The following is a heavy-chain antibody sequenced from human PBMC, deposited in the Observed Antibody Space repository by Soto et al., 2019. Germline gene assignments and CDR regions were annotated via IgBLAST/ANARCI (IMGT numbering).Heavy chain of an antibody. D-gene: IGHD3-16*02. CDR1: GYSFISHY. J-gene: IGHJ4*02. CDR2: INPSGGSA. V-gene: IGHV1-46*01. CDR3: AKNFRPSNIWRTYRHKTHFDS. Sequence: ASVKVSCKASGYSFISHYIHWVRQAPGQGLEWMGFINPSGGSATLAQKFQGRVTMTRDTSTSTVYMELTILRSEDAAVYYCAKNFRPSNIWRTYRHKTHFDSWGQGALVTVSS.